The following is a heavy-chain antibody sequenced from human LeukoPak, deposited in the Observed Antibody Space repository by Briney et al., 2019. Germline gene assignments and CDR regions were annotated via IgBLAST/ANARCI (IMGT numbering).Heavy chain of an antibody. J-gene: IGHJ4*02. CDR1: GFIFSRYA. CDR2: ISGSGGTT. D-gene: IGHD2-21*01. Sequence: GGSLRLSCAASGFIFSRYAMGWVRQPPGKGLEWVSTISGSGGTTYYADSVKGRFTISRDSSKNTLYLQINSLRAEDTAVYYCAKIRPGGDCFDHWGQGTLVTVSS. V-gene: IGHV3-23*01. CDR3: AKIRPGGDCFDH.